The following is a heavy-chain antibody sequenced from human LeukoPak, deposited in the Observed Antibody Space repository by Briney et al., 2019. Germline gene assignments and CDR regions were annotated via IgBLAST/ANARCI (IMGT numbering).Heavy chain of an antibody. CDR2: IKQDGSEK. D-gene: IGHD2-15*01. CDR3: ARGGWSPDY. J-gene: IGHJ4*02. CDR1: GFTFSRYW. V-gene: IGHV3-7*01. Sequence: PGGSLRLSCAASGFTFSRYWMSWVRQAPGKGLEWVANIKQDGSEKYYVDSVKGRFTISRDNAKNSLYLQMKSLRAGDTAVYYCARGGWSPDYSGQGTLVTVFS.